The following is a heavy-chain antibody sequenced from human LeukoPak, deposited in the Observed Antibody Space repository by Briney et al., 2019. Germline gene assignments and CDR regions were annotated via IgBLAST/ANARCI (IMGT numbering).Heavy chain of an antibody. CDR2: IYTSGST. CDR1: GGSISSGSYY. V-gene: IGHV4-61*02. CDR3: ARGGPDYYYYYMDV. J-gene: IGHJ6*03. Sequence: SQTLSLTCTVSGGSISSGSYYWSWIRQPAGKGLGWIGRIYTSGSTNYNPSLKSRVTISVDTSKNQFSLKLSSVTAADTAVYYCARGGPDYYYYYMDVWGKGTTVTVSS.